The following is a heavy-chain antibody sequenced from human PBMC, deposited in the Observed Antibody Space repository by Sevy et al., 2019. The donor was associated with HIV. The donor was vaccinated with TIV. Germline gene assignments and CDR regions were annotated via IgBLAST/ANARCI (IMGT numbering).Heavy chain of an antibody. V-gene: IGHV3-15*01. Sequence: GGSLRLSCAASGFTFSYAWMSWVHQAPGKGLEWVGRIKSKTDGGTIDYAAPVKGRFTISRDDSKNTLYLQMNSLKTEDTAVYYCSTDPIIVLLVTDGMDVWGQGTTVTVSS. CDR3: STDPIIVLLVTDGMDV. D-gene: IGHD2-8*02. CDR1: GFTFSYAW. CDR2: IKSKTDGGTI. J-gene: IGHJ6*02.